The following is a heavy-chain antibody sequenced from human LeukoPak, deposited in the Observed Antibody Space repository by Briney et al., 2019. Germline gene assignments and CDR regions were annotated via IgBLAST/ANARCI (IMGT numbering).Heavy chain of an antibody. J-gene: IGHJ4*02. CDR1: GGSISSYY. CDR2: IYTSGST. Sequence: SETLSLTCTVSGGSISSYYWSWIRQPAGKGLEWIGRIYTSGSTNYNPSLKSRVTMAVDTSKNQFSLKLSSVTAADTAVYYCARDGYYCDSSGYYEKMYYFDFWARGTGDSVS. CDR3: ARDGYYCDSSGYYEKMYYFDF. D-gene: IGHD3-22*01. V-gene: IGHV4-4*07.